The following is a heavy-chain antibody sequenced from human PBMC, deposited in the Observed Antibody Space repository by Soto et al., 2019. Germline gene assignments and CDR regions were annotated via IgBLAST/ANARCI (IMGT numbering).Heavy chain of an antibody. J-gene: IGHJ6*02. CDR3: AREITIFGVVTTYYYYGMDV. V-gene: IGHV1-69*01. CDR1: GGTFSSYA. CDR2: IIPIFGTA. Sequence: QVQLVQSGAEVKKPGSSVKVSCKASGGTFSSYAISWVRQAPGQGLEWMGGIIPIFGTANYAQKFQGRVTITADESTSTAYMELSSLRSEYTAVYYCAREITIFGVVTTYYYYGMDVWGQGTTVTVSS. D-gene: IGHD3-3*01.